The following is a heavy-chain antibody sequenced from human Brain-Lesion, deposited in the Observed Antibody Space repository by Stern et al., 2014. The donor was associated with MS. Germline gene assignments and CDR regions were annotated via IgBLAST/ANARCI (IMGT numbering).Heavy chain of an antibody. CDR1: GGSISSSNW. CDR3: ARFPASRPHVFDS. V-gene: IGHV4-4*02. CDR2: SDHSGST. D-gene: IGHD6-13*01. Sequence: QDQLVQSGPGLVKPSGTLSLTCAVSGGSISSSNWWSWVRQSPGKGLEWIGESDHSGSTIYNPSLKSRVTVSVAKSKNRFSLNLRSVTAADTAVYFCARFPASRPHVFDSWGQGTLVTVSS. J-gene: IGHJ4*02.